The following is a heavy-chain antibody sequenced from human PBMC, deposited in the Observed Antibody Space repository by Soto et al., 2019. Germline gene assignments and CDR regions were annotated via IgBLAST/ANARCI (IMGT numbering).Heavy chain of an antibody. V-gene: IGHV3-30-3*01. CDR3: ARWAEYFQH. D-gene: IGHD6-13*01. Sequence: QVQLVESGGGVVQPGRSLRLSCAASGFTFSSYAMHWVRQAPGKGLEWVAVISYDGSNKYYADSVKGRFTISRDNYKNTLYLQMNSLRAEDTAVYYCARWAEYFQHWGQGTLVPVSS. CDR2: ISYDGSNK. J-gene: IGHJ1*01. CDR1: GFTFSSYA.